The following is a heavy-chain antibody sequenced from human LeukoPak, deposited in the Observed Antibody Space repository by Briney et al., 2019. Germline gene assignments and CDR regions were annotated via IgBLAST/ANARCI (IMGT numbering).Heavy chain of an antibody. J-gene: IGHJ3*02. CDR2: IYYSGDT. CDR3: GRHNRATGVFDM. V-gene: IGHV4-39*01. Sequence: PSETLSLTCTVPAGSISSSDYFWAWIRQPPGKGLEWVGSIYYSGDTYYNPSLKSRVTISLDTSKNQFSLILSSVTAADTAVYYCGRHNRATGVFDMWGQGTLVTVSS. CDR1: AGSISSSDYF. D-gene: IGHD1-14*01.